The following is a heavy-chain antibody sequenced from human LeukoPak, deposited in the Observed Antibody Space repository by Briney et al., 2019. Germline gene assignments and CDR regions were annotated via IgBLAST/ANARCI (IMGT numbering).Heavy chain of an antibody. D-gene: IGHD3-10*01. V-gene: IGHV4-59*01. J-gene: IGHJ6*03. Sequence: SETLSLTCTVCGGSISSYYWSWIRQPPGKGLECIGYIYYSGRTNYNPSLKSRVTISVDTSKNQFSLKLNSVTAADTAVYYCARGRSSMVRGYYYYYMDVWGKGTTVTISS. CDR3: ARGRSSMVRGYYYYYMDV. CDR2: IYYSGRT. CDR1: GGSISSYY.